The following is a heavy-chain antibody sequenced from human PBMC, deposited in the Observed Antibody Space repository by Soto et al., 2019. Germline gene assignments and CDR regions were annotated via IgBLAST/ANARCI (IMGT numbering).Heavy chain of an antibody. CDR1: GFTFSDHG. V-gene: IGHV3-30*18. CDR2: ISYDGSKK. D-gene: IGHD5-12*01. CDR3: AKDRDGYNHEYFFDY. Sequence: PGGSLRLSCAASGFTFSDHGMHWVRQAPGKGLEWVAVISYDGSKKYYADSVKGRFTISRDNSDNTVSLQVNSLRTEDTAVYYCAKDRDGYNHEYFFDYWGQGALVTVSS. J-gene: IGHJ4*02.